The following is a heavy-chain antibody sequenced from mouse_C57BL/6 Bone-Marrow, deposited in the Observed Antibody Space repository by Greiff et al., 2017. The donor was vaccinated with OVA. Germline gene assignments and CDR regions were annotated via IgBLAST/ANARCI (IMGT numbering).Heavy chain of an antibody. J-gene: IGHJ4*01. CDR2: IDPSDSYT. Sequence: VQLQQPGAELVRPGTSVKLSCKASGYTFTSYWMHWVKQRPGQGLEWIGVIDPSDSYTNYNQKFKGKATLTVDTSSSTAYMQLSSLTSEDSAVYYCARDYYGSLYYAMDYWGQGTSVTVSS. CDR1: GYTFTSYW. D-gene: IGHD1-1*01. V-gene: IGHV1-59*01. CDR3: ARDYYGSLYYAMDY.